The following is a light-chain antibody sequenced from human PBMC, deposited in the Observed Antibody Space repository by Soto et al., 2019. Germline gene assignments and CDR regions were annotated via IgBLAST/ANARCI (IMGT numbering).Light chain of an antibody. Sequence: EIVLTQSPGTLSLSPGETATLSCRASQSVARDLSWYQQKPGQAPRLLISRAFIGATGIPDRFSGSGSGTDFTLTINRLEPEDSAVYYCQQHTISMYTVGQGTKLEIK. V-gene: IGKV3-20*01. CDR2: RAF. CDR3: QQHTISMYT. CDR1: QSVARD. J-gene: IGKJ2*01.